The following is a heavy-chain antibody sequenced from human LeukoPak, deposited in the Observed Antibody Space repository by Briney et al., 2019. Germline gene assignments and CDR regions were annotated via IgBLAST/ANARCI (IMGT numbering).Heavy chain of an antibody. CDR3: AKDSYGGNPGYFDY. CDR2: INWNGGST. V-gene: IGHV3-20*04. D-gene: IGHD4-23*01. Sequence: GGSLRLSCAASGFTFDDYGMSWVRQAPGKGLGWVSGINWNGGSTGYADSVKGRFTISRDNSKNTLYLQMNSLRAEDTAVYYCAKDSYGGNPGYFDYWGQGTLVTVSS. J-gene: IGHJ4*02. CDR1: GFTFDDYG.